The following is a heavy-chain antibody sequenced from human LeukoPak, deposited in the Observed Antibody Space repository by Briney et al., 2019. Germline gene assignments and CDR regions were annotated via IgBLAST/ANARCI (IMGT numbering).Heavy chain of an antibody. CDR2: INPSGGST. Sequence: ASVKVSCKASGYTFTSYYMHWVRQAPGQGLEWMGIINPSGGSTSYAKKFQGRVTMTRDTSTSTVYMEVSSLRSEDTAVYYCARDYGSYYYFDYWGQGTLSPSPQ. D-gene: IGHD1-26*01. CDR1: GYTFTSYY. V-gene: IGHV1-46*01. J-gene: IGHJ4*02. CDR3: ARDYGSYYYFDY.